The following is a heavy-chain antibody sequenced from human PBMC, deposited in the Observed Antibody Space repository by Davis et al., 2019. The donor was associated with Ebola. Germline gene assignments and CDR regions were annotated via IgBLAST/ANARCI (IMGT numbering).Heavy chain of an antibody. Sequence: SETLSLTCAVYGGSFSGYYWSWIRQSPGKGLEWIGEINRFGSTNYNPSLKSRVTISVDTSKNQFSLKLSSVTAADTAVYYCARERGVRYGGSDYYYGMDVWGQGTTVTVSS. D-gene: IGHD4-23*01. J-gene: IGHJ6*02. CDR1: GGSFSGYY. CDR2: INRFGST. CDR3: ARERGVRYGGSDYYYGMDV. V-gene: IGHV4-34*01.